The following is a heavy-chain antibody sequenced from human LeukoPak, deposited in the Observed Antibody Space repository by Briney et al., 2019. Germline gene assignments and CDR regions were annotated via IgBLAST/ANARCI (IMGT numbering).Heavy chain of an antibody. Sequence: GGSLRLSCAASGFTLSSYAMSWVRQAPGKGLEWVSAISGSGGSTYYADSVKGRFTISRDNSKNTLYLQMNSLRAEDTAVYYCAKDAPFAYCGGDCYRFDYWGQGTLVTVSS. D-gene: IGHD2-21*01. CDR2: ISGSGGST. CDR3: AKDAPFAYCGGDCYRFDY. J-gene: IGHJ4*02. V-gene: IGHV3-23*01. CDR1: GFTLSSYA.